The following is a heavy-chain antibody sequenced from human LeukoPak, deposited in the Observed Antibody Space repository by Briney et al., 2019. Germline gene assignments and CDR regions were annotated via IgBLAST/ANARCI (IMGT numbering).Heavy chain of an antibody. CDR3: ARGPGGLGFY. D-gene: IGHD2-8*02. J-gene: IGHJ4*02. CDR2: INHSGST. CDR1: GGSFSGYY. V-gene: IGHV4-34*01. Sequence: SETLSLTCAVYGGSFSGYYWSWIRQPPGKGLEWIGEINHSGSTNYNPSLKSRVTISVDTSKNQFSLKLSSVTAEDTAVYYCARGPGGLGFYWGQGTLVTVSS.